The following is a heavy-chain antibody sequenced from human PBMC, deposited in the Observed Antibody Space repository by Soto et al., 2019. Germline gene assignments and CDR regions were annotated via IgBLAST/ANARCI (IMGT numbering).Heavy chain of an antibody. CDR3: AHRRRAAGGYFFDY. Sequence: QITLKESGPTLVKPTQTLTLTCTFSGFSLSTSGVGVGWIRQPPGKALEWLALIYWDDDKRYSPSLKSRLTINKDTSKNQVVLTMTNMEPMDTATYYCAHRRRAAGGYFFDYWGQGTLVTVSS. CDR1: GFSLSTSGVG. CDR2: IYWDDDK. J-gene: IGHJ4*02. D-gene: IGHD6-25*01. V-gene: IGHV2-5*02.